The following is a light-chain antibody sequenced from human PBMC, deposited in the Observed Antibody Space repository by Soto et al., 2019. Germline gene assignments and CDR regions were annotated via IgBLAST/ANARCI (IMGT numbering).Light chain of an antibody. CDR2: DAS. Sequence: DIQMTQSPSSLSASVGDRVTITCQASQDISYYLNWYQQKLGKAPKLLIYDASNLETGVPSRFSGSGSGTDFTFTISSLQPEDTATYYCQQYETVPLTFRGGTKVEIK. V-gene: IGKV1-33*01. CDR3: QQYETVPLT. CDR1: QDISYY. J-gene: IGKJ4*01.